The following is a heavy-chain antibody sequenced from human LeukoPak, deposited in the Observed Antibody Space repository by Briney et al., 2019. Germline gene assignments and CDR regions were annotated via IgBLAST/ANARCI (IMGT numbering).Heavy chain of an antibody. CDR2: IYYSGST. Sequence: PSETLSLTCTVSGGSISSGDYYWSWIRQPPGKGLEWIGYIYYSGSTYYNPSLKSRVTISVDTSKNQFSLKLSSVTAAATAVYYCARMTTWANDPFDIWGQGTMVTVSS. CDR1: GGSISSGDYY. V-gene: IGHV4-30-4*01. J-gene: IGHJ3*02. D-gene: IGHD4-17*01. CDR3: ARMTTWANDPFDI.